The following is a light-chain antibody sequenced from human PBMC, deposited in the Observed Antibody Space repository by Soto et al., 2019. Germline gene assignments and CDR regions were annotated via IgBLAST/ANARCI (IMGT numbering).Light chain of an antibody. CDR1: SSDVGFYNY. CDR3: SSYRSSSTLYV. Sequence: QSALTQPASVSGSPGQSITISCTGTSSDVGFYNYVSWYQQHPGKAPKLMIYEVSSRPSGVSNRFSGSKSGNTASLTISGLQAEDEADYYCSSYRSSSTLYVFGTGTKVTVL. CDR2: EVS. V-gene: IGLV2-14*01. J-gene: IGLJ1*01.